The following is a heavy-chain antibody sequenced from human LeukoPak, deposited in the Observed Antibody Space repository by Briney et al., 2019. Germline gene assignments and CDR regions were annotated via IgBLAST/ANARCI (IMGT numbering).Heavy chain of an antibody. CDR2: IIPIFGTA. V-gene: IGHV1-69*05. Sequence: ASVKVSCKASGGTFSSYAISWVRQAPGQGFEWMGGIIPIFGTANYAQKFQGRVTITTDESTSTAYMELSSLRSEDTAVYYCARGGYYDSSGYFDYWGQGTLVTVSS. J-gene: IGHJ4*02. CDR3: ARGGYYDSSGYFDY. D-gene: IGHD3-22*01. CDR1: GGTFSSYA.